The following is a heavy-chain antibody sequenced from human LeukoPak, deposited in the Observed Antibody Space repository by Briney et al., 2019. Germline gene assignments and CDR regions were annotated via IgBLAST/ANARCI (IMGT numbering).Heavy chain of an antibody. D-gene: IGHD6-13*01. CDR2: IDYSGTT. Sequence: SETLSLTCTVSGGSISSTSYYWAWIRQPPGRGLEWIGSIDYSGTTYYNPSLKSRFTISVYTSKNQFSLKLSSVTASDTAKYFCARRGQAAGSKGAFDYWGQGTLVTVSS. J-gene: IGHJ4*02. V-gene: IGHV4-39*01. CDR1: GGSISSTSYY. CDR3: ARRGQAAGSKGAFDY.